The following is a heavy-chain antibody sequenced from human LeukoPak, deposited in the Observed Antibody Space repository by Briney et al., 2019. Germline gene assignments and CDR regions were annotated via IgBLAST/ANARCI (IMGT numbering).Heavy chain of an antibody. Sequence: PSETLSLTCAVSGASISSYSWSWIRQPPGKGLEWIGYIYYTGSTNYNPSLKSRVIMSVDKSKNQFSLKLRSVTAADTAVYYCAREWHHVFDYWGQGNLVTVSS. J-gene: IGHJ4*02. V-gene: IGHV4-59*12. CDR2: IYYTGST. CDR1: GASISSYS. CDR3: AREWHHVFDY. D-gene: IGHD5-12*01.